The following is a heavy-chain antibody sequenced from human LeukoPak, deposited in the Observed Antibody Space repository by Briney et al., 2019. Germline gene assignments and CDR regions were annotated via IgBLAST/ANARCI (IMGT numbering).Heavy chain of an antibody. J-gene: IGHJ4*02. Sequence: PGGSLRLSCAASGLTFSSYGMHWVRQAPGKGLVWVSRINSDGSSTSYADSVKGRFTISRDNAKNTLYLQMNSLRAEDTAVYYCARVPRGWSIDYWGQGTLVTVSS. CDR3: ARVPRGWSIDY. V-gene: IGHV3-74*01. CDR2: INSDGSST. CDR1: GLTFSSYG. D-gene: IGHD6-19*01.